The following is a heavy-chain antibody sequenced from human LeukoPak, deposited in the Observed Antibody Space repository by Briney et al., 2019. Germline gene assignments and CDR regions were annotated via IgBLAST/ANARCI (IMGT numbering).Heavy chain of an antibody. J-gene: IGHJ4*02. CDR3: ARVGGSGSLDYYYFDY. D-gene: IGHD3-10*01. Sequence: ASVKVSCKASGYTFTNYAMNWVRQAPGQGLEWMGWINTNTGNPTYAQGFTGRFVFSLDTSVNTAYLQISSLKAEDTAEYYCARVGGSGSLDYYYFDYWGQGTLVTVSS. V-gene: IGHV7-4-1*02. CDR1: GYTFTNYA. CDR2: INTNTGNP.